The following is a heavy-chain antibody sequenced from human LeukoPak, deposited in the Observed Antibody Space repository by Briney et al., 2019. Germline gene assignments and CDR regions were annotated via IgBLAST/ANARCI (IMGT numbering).Heavy chain of an antibody. CDR1: GGSISSGSYY. J-gene: IGHJ6*04. V-gene: IGHV4-61*02. CDR2: IYISGST. D-gene: IGHD5-12*01. Sequence: SETLSLTCTVSGGSISSGSYYWSWLRQPAGKGLELIGRIYISGSTNYNPSLKSRVTISVDTSKNQFSLKLSSVTAADTAVYYCARSLRGYSGLGVWGKGTTVTISS. CDR3: ARSLRGYSGLGV.